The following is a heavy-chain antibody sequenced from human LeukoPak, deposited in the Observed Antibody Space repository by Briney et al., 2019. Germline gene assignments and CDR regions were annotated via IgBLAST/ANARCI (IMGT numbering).Heavy chain of an antibody. V-gene: IGHV3-74*01. CDR1: GFSFSSNW. D-gene: IGHD6-6*01. Sequence: GGSLRLSCAASGFSFSSNWMHWVRQVPGKGLVWVSRINPDGAITTHADSVKGRFTISRDNAKNSLYLQMNSLRAEDTAVYYCARAARPSFLLRRFDYWGQGTLVTVSS. J-gene: IGHJ4*02. CDR2: INPDGAIT. CDR3: ARAARPSFLLRRFDY.